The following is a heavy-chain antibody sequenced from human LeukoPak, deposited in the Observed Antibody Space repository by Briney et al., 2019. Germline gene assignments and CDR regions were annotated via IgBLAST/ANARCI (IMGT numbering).Heavy chain of an antibody. V-gene: IGHV4-39*07. D-gene: IGHD1-26*01. CDR2: IYYSGST. Sequence: SETLSLTCTVSGGSVSSGSYYWGWIRQPPGKGLEWIGNIYYSGSTYYNPSLKSRVTISVETSKNQFSLRLSSVTAADTAVYYCARDGRFPPEVLPRYFDYWGQGTLVTVSS. CDR1: GGSVSSGSYY. J-gene: IGHJ4*02. CDR3: ARDGRFPPEVLPRYFDY.